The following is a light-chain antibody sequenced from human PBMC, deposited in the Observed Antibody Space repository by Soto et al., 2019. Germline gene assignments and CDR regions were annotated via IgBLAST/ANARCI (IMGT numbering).Light chain of an antibody. CDR1: QSISSN. Sequence: EIVMTQSPATLSVSPGERVTLSCRASQSISSNLAWYQQKPGQAPSLLMYGTSTRATGIPARFSGSGSGTAFTRTISSLQSEDFVVYYCQQYNTWSSLTFGKGTRLEIK. J-gene: IGKJ5*01. CDR2: GTS. V-gene: IGKV3-15*01. CDR3: QQYNTWSSLT.